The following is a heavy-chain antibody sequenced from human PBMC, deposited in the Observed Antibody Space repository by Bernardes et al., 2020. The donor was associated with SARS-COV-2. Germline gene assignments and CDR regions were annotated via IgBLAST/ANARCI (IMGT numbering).Heavy chain of an antibody. V-gene: IGHV4-59*01. CDR3: VRDLSHMVRRGFDL. CDR1: AGSIGSYY. Sequence: SETLSLTCTVSAGSIGSYYWAWIRQPPGKGLEWIGYIYYSGNTNYNPSIKSRVTISVDRSQNQFSLNLSSVTPADMAVYYCVRDLSHMVRRGFDLWYRGTLVTVSS. J-gene: IGHJ2*01. CDR2: IYYSGNT. D-gene: IGHD3-10*01.